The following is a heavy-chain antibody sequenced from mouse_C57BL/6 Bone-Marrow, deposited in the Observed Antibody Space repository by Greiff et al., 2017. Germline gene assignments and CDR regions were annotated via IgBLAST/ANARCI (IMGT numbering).Heavy chain of an antibody. J-gene: IGHJ2*01. D-gene: IGHD2-3*01. CDR2: IDPSDSYT. CDR1: GYTFTSYW. CDR3: ARTPPSFYPYCDY. V-gene: IGHV1-59*01. Sequence: QVHVKQPGAELVRPGTSVKLSCKASGYTFTSYWMHWVKQRPGQGLEWIGVIDPSDSYTNYNQKFKGKATLTVDTSSSTAYMQLSSLTSEDSAVYYCARTPPSFYPYCDYWGQGTTLTVSS.